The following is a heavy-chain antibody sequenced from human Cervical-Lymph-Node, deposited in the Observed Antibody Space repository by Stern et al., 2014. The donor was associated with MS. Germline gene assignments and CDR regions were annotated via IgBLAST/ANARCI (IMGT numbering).Heavy chain of an antibody. D-gene: IGHD5-18*01. Sequence: DQLVESGSELKAPGASVKVYCKASGYTLTNYPMNWVRQAPGQGLEWMGWINTNTGNSTYAQGFTGRFVFSLDTSVSTAYYCARDFVDTAMITRSDYLDSWGQGTLVTVSS. CDR3: YLDS. J-gene: IGHJ4*02. CDR2: INTNTGNS. CDR1: GYTLTNYP. V-gene: IGHV7-4-1*01.